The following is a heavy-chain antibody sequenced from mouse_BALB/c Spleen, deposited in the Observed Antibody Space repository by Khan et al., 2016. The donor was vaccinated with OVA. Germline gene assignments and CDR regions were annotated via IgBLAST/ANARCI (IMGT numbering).Heavy chain of an antibody. V-gene: IGHV1-77*01. Sequence: QVQLKQSGPELVKPGASVKMSCKASGYTFTDYVMNWVKQRTGQGLEGIGQIYPGSDSTYYNEKFKGKATLTADRSSSTAYMQLSSLTSEDSAVYFCARAGWDVFAYWGQGTLVTVSA. CDR3: ARAGWDVFAY. CDR1: GYTFTDYV. D-gene: IGHD4-1*01. CDR2: IYPGSDST. J-gene: IGHJ3*01.